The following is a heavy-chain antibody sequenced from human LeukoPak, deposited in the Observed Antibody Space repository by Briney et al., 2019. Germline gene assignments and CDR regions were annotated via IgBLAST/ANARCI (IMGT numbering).Heavy chain of an antibody. D-gene: IGHD4-11*01. CDR1: GYTFTSYG. V-gene: IGHV1-18*01. Sequence: ASVKVSCKASGYTFTSYGIIWVRQAPGQGLEWMGWISAYNGNTNYAQKLQGRVTMTTDTSTSTAYMELRSLRSDDTAVYYCARGGPMTTDFYYYYMDVWGKGTTVTVSS. CDR2: ISAYNGNT. J-gene: IGHJ6*03. CDR3: ARGGPMTTDFYYYYMDV.